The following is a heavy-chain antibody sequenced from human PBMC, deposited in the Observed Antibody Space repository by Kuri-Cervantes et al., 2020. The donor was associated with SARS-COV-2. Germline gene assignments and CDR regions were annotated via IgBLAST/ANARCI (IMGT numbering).Heavy chain of an antibody. Sequence: GGSLRLSCAASGFTFSSYAMHWVRQAPGKGLEWVAVISYDGSNKYYADSVKGRFTISRDNSKNTLYLQMNSLRAEDTAVYYCARGAARQQLDWYFDLWGRGTLVTVSS. J-gene: IGHJ2*01. D-gene: IGHD1-1*01. V-gene: IGHV3-30*07. CDR1: GFTFSSYA. CDR2: ISYDGSNK. CDR3: ARGAARQQLDWYFDL.